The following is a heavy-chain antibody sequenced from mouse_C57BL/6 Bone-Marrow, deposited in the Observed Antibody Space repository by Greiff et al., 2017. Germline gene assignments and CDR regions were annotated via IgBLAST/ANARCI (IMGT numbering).Heavy chain of an antibody. J-gene: IGHJ1*03. CDR1: GYTFTSYW. D-gene: IGHD2-12*01. CDR2: IDPSDSYT. V-gene: IGHV1-59*01. CDR3: ATYDANFDV. Sequence: QVQLQQPGAELVRPGTSVKLSCKASGYTFTSYWMHWVKQRPGQGLEWIGVIDPSDSYTNYNQKFKGKATLTVDTSSSTAYMQLSSLTSEDSAVYYCATYDANFDVWGTGTTVTVSS.